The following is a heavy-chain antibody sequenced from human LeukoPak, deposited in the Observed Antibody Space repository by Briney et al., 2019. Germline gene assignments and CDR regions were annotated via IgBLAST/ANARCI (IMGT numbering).Heavy chain of an antibody. CDR3: VRDRGTYRPIDY. J-gene: IGHJ4*02. V-gene: IGHV3-11*01. CDR2: VSSTGSTK. Sequence: GGSLRLSCAASGFTLSDYYMSWIRQAPGQGLEWVSYVSSTGSTKYYADSVKGRFTISRDNAQNSLYLQMNSLRAEDTAIYYCVRDRGTYRPIDYWGQGTLVTVSS. CDR1: GFTLSDYY. D-gene: IGHD1-26*01.